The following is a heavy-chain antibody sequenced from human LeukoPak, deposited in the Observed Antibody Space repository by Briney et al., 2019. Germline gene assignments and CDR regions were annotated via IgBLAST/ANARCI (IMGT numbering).Heavy chain of an antibody. Sequence: PSETLSLTCTVSGGSISSYYWSWVRQPPGKGLEWIGYIYYSGSTYYNPSLKSRVTISLDTSKNQFSLKLSSVTAADTAVYYCARRFWDAFDIWGQGTMVTVSS. CDR3: ARRFWDAFDI. CDR1: GGSISSYY. J-gene: IGHJ3*02. CDR2: IYYSGST. V-gene: IGHV4-59*08. D-gene: IGHD3-3*01.